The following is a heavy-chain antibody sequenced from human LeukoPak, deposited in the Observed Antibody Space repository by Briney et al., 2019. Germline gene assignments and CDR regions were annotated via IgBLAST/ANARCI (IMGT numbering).Heavy chain of an antibody. J-gene: IGHJ6*04. CDR1: EFTFSDYY. D-gene: IGHD3-10*02. CDR2: ISSTASTK. V-gene: IGHV3-11*04. Sequence: GGSLRLSCAASEFTFSDYYMSWIRQAPGKGLAWVSYISSTASTKYYADSVKGRFTISRDNAKNSLYLQMNSLRAEDTAVYYCAELGITMIGGVWGKGTTVTISS. CDR3: AELGITMIGGV.